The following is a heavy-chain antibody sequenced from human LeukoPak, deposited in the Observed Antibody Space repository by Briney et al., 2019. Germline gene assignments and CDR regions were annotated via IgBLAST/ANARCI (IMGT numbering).Heavy chain of an antibody. CDR2: ISGSSLTT. CDR3: AKHLRTSVWFFDS. D-gene: IGHD6-19*01. J-gene: IGHJ4*02. V-gene: IGHV3-23*01. Sequence: PGGSLRLSCAASGFTFSSYALSWVRQAPGKGLERVSLISGSSLTTDYADSVKGRFTISRDNSKNTLSLQMNSLNADDTAVYYCAKHLRTSVWFFDSWGQGTLVTVSS. CDR1: GFTFSSYA.